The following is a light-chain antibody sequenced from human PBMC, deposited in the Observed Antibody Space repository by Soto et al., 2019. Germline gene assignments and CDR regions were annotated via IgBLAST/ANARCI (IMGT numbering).Light chain of an antibody. CDR3: QQYKTYWT. CDR1: QSINSW. Sequence: DIQMTQSPSTLSASVGDRVTITCRASQSINSWLAWYQQKPGKAPKLLIYKASNLESGVPSRFSGSGSGTEFSLTISSLQPDDFATYYCQQYKTYWTFGQGTKVEI. J-gene: IGKJ1*01. V-gene: IGKV1-5*03. CDR2: KAS.